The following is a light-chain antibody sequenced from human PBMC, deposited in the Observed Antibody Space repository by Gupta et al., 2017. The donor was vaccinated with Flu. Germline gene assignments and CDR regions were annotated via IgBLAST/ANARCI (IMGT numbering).Light chain of an antibody. Sequence: LSLSPGERATLSCRASQSVSSSYLAWYQQKPGQAPRLLIYGASSRATGIPDRFSGSGSGTDFTLTISRREPEDFAVYYCQQYGSEPPMYTFGQGTKLEIK. CDR1: QSVSSSY. CDR3: QQYGSEPPMYT. V-gene: IGKV3-20*01. J-gene: IGKJ2*01. CDR2: GAS.